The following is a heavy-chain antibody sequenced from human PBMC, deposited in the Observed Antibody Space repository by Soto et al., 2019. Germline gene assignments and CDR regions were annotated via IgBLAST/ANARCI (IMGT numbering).Heavy chain of an antibody. CDR3: AGGYYYDSSGYLAFDI. CDR1: GFTFSSYA. D-gene: IGHD3-22*01. J-gene: IGHJ3*02. V-gene: IGHV3-53*01. CDR2: IYSGGST. Sequence: PGGSLRLSCAASGFTFSSYAMHWVRQAPGKGLEWVSVIYSGGSTYYAGSVKGRFTISRDNSKNTLYLQMNSPRAEDTAVYYCAGGYYYDSSGYLAFDIWGQGTMVTVSS.